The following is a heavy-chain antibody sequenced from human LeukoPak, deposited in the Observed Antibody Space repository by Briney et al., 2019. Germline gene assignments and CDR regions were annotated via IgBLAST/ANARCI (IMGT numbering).Heavy chain of an antibody. Sequence: GGSLRLSCAASGFSLSDYNMNWVRQAPGKGLEWVSYITDTSRIMYYADSVRGRFTISRDNAKNSLYLQMHTLTDEDTAVYYCARVNSVSGAFDSWGQGTLVTVSS. V-gene: IGHV3-48*02. CDR3: ARVNSVSGAFDS. D-gene: IGHD1-26*01. CDR2: ITDTSRIM. CDR1: GFSLSDYN. J-gene: IGHJ4*02.